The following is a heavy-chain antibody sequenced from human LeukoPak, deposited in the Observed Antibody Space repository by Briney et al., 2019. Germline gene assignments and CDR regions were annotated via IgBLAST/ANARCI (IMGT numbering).Heavy chain of an antibody. D-gene: IGHD5-24*01. Sequence: PGGSLRLSCSASGITFSTYTINWVRQAPGKGLEWVSAIIGTDRKYYADSVKGRFTISRDNSKSTLYLQMNGLRAEDTAIYYCAKDMSPDGRWDVDYWGLGNPVTVSS. CDR1: GITFSTYT. J-gene: IGHJ4*02. CDR3: AKDMSPDGRWDVDY. CDR2: IIGTDRK. V-gene: IGHV3-23*01.